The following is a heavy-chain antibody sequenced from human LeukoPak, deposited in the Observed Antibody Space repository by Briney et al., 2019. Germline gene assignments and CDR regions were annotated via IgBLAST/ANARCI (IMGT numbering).Heavy chain of an antibody. V-gene: IGHV1-46*01. J-gene: IGHJ4*02. CDR2: INPNGGST. Sequence: GASVKVSCKSSGYTFTHSYIHWVRQAPGQGPEWMGVINPNGGSTTYAQKFKGRVTMTRDTSTSTVYMDLSSLRSDDTAVYYCARFPSENAYNYYFDYWGQGTLVTVSS. D-gene: IGHD5-24*01. CDR1: GYTFTHSY. CDR3: ARFPSENAYNYYFDY.